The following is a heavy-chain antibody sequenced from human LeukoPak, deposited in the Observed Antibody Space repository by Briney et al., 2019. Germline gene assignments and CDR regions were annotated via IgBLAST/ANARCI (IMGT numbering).Heavy chain of an antibody. CDR2: IYHSGST. Sequence: SKTLSLTCAVSGGSISSSNWWSWVRQPPGKGLEWIGEIYHSGSTNYNPSLKSRVTISVDTSKNQFSLKLSSVTAADTAVYYCARSGSITMVRGLDYWGQGTLVTVSS. V-gene: IGHV4-4*02. D-gene: IGHD3-10*01. CDR3: ARSGSITMVRGLDY. CDR1: GGSISSSNW. J-gene: IGHJ4*02.